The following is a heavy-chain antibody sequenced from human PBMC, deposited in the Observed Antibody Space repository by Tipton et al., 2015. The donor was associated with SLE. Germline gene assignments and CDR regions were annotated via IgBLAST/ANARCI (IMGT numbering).Heavy chain of an antibody. CDR1: GGSISSSSYY. J-gene: IGHJ4*02. CDR2: IYTSGNT. CDR3: ARLSERAFDY. V-gene: IGHV4-61*02. D-gene: IGHD2-2*01. Sequence: TLSLTCTVSGGSISSSSYYWSWIRQPAGKGLEWIGRIYTSGNTNYNPSLKSRVTISVDTSKNQFSLNLSSVTAADTAVYYCARLSERAFDYWGQGTLVPVSS.